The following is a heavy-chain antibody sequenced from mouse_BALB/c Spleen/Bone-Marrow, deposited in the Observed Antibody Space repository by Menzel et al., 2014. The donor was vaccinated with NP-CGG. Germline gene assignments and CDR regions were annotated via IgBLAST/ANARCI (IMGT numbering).Heavy chain of an antibody. CDR1: GFTFSDYY. CDR3: ARAPPYDFYAMDY. CDR2: ISDGVSYA. V-gene: IGHV5-4*02. J-gene: IGHJ4*01. Sequence: EVMLVESGGGLVKPGGSLKLSCAASGFTFSDYYMFWVRQTPEKRLEWVATISDGVSYAYYPDSVKGRFTISRDNARNNLYLQMSSLKSEDTAMYYCARAPPYDFYAMDYCAQGSSVTVPS.